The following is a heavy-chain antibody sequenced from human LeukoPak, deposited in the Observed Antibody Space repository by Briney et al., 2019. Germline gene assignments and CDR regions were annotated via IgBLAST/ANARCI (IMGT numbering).Heavy chain of an antibody. D-gene: IGHD3-3*02. J-gene: IGHJ4*02. V-gene: IGHV3-30-3*01. CDR3: ARGALADPRTFDY. CDR2: ISYDGSNK. Sequence: GRSLRLSCAASGFTISSYAMHWVRQAPGKGLEWVAVISYDGSNKYYADSVKGRFTISRDNSKNTLYLQMNSLRAGDTAVYYCARGALADPRTFDYWGQGTLVTVSS. CDR1: GFTISSYA.